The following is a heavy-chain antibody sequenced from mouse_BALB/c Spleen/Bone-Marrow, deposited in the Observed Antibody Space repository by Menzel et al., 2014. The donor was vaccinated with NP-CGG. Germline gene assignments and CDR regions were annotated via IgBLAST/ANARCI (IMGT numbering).Heavy chain of an antibody. CDR2: INPSNGRT. CDR1: GYTFTSYW. D-gene: IGHD1-1*01. V-gene: IGHV1S81*02. Sequence: VQLQQFGAELVKPGASVKLSCKASGYTFTSYWMHWVKQRPVQGLEWIGEINPSNGRTNYNEKFKSKATLTVDKSSSTAYMQLSSLTSEDSAVYYCARRATTVVATDYWGQGTTRTGSS. CDR3: ARRATTVVATDY. J-gene: IGHJ2*01.